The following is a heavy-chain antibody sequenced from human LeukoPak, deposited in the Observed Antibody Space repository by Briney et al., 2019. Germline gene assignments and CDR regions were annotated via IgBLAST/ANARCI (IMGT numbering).Heavy chain of an antibody. CDR3: STTSFKNFAY. CDR1: GGPFNSYY. J-gene: IGHJ4*02. Sequence: SDTLSLTCTVSGGPFNSYYWSWIRQPPGKGLEWIGDIYTSGSTNFNPSLKSRVTMSIDRSTDQCSLKVTSVAAADTAVYYCSTTSFKNFAYWGQGTVVTVSS. CDR2: IYTSGST. D-gene: IGHD2-2*01. V-gene: IGHV4-4*09.